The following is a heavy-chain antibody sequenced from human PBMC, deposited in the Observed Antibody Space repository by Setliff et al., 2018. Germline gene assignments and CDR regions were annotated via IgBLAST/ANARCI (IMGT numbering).Heavy chain of an antibody. Sequence: ASVKVSCKASGYTFSRYGISWVRQAPGQGLEWMGWINTNTGDPSYAQGFTGRFVFSLDTSVSTAYLQISSLKPEDTAMYYCARASRFATIVWKGDYYMDVWGKGTTVTVSS. CDR1: GYTFSRYG. J-gene: IGHJ6*03. V-gene: IGHV7-4-1*02. D-gene: IGHD3-16*02. CDR2: INTNTGDP. CDR3: ARASRFATIVWKGDYYMDV.